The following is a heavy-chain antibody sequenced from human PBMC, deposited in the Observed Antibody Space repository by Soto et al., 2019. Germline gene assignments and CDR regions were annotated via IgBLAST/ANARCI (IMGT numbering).Heavy chain of an antibody. V-gene: IGHV4-4*07. CDR3: ARDLGYYDSSGYYYYYYGMDV. Sequence: LSLTFTVSVGSISSYYWSWIRQPAGNGLEWIGRTYTSGSTNYNPYLKSRVTMSVDTSKNQFSLKLSSVTAADTAVYYCARDLGYYDSSGYYYYYYGMDVWGQGTTVTV. J-gene: IGHJ6*02. D-gene: IGHD3-22*01. CDR2: TYTSGST. CDR1: VGSISSYY.